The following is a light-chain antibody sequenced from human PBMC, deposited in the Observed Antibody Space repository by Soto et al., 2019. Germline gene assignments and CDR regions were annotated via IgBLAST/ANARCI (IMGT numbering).Light chain of an antibody. Sequence: IVMTQSPATLSVSPGERATLSCRAGLSINTNLAWYQQKPGQAPRLLIYDASARATGVPARFSGSGSGTEFPPTITSLQSEDFGVYCCQQYHNWLWTFGQGTKVEIK. J-gene: IGKJ1*01. V-gene: IGKV3-15*01. CDR2: DAS. CDR1: LSINTN. CDR3: QQYHNWLWT.